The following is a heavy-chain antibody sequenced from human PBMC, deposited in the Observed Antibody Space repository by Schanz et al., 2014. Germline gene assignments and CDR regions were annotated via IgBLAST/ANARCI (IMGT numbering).Heavy chain of an antibody. CDR1: GGSINSYY. CDR2: FYNPGST. CDR3: ARNKYTSGWYYFDY. J-gene: IGHJ4*02. V-gene: IGHV4-59*08. D-gene: IGHD6-19*01. Sequence: QMQLQESGPGLVKPSETLSLTCTVSGGSINSYYWNWIRQSPGRGLEWIGHFYNPGSTNYNPSLKSRPTISIDTSTTQVSLKRTSVTAADTAVYFCARNKYTSGWYYFDYWGQGVLVTVSS.